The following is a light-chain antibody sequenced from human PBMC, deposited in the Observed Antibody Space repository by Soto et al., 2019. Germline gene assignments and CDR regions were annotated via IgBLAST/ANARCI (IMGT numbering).Light chain of an antibody. CDR1: SSYVGGYNY. J-gene: IGLJ1*01. CDR3: SSYTSRITQV. Sequence: QSVLTQPASVSGSPGQSITISCTGTSSYVGGYNYVSWYQQHPGEAPKLMIYDVSDRPSGVSNRFSGSKSDNTASLTISGLQAEDEADYYCSSYTSRITQVFGTGTKVTVL. CDR2: DVS. V-gene: IGLV2-14*01.